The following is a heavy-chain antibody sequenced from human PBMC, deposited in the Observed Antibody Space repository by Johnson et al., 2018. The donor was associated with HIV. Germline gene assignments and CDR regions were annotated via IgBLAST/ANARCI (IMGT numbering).Heavy chain of an antibody. J-gene: IGHJ3*01. CDR1: GFTFDDYG. Sequence: EVQLLESGGGVVRPGGSLRLSCAASGFTFDDYGMSWVRQAPGKGLEWVSGINWNGGSTGYADSVKGRFTISRDNAKNSLYLQMNSLRAEDTALYYCARDLVVVVAASKGNAFDFWGQGTMVTVSS. CDR3: ARDLVVVVAASKGNAFDF. CDR2: INWNGGST. D-gene: IGHD2-15*01. V-gene: IGHV3-20*04.